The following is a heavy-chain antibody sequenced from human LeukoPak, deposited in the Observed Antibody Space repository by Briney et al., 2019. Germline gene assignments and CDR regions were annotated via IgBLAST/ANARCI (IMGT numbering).Heavy chain of an antibody. CDR3: ARDPGRGSYFDY. CDR1: GFTLNTYW. J-gene: IGHJ4*02. CDR2: MNQDGSER. V-gene: IGHV3-7*01. Sequence: GGSLRLSCEASGFTLNTYWMTWVRQAPGKGLEWVASMNQDGSERYYVDSSRGRFTISRDNAKNSLFLQTNSLRAEDTAVYYCARDPGRGSYFDYWGQGTPVTVSS. D-gene: IGHD1-26*01.